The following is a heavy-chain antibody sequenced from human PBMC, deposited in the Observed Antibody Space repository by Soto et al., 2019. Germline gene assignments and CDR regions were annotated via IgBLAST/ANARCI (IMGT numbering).Heavy chain of an antibody. D-gene: IGHD1-26*01. CDR3: ARRYGGNFDY. CDR1: GGSINSYY. Sequence: QVQLQESGPGLVKPSETLSLTCTVSGGSINSYYWSWIRQTPGKGLEWIGYIYYSGSTNYNPSLKSRVTISVDTSKNQFSLKLSSVTAADTVVYYCARRYGGNFDYWGQGTLVTVSS. J-gene: IGHJ4*02. CDR2: IYYSGST. V-gene: IGHV4-59*01.